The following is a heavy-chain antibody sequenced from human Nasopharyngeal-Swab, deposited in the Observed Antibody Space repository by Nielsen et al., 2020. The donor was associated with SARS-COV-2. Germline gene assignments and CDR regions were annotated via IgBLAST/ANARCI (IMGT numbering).Heavy chain of an antibody. CDR3: ARGSGSYKEILFDY. CDR2: ISYDGSNK. J-gene: IGHJ4*02. Sequence: GGSLRLSCAASGFTFSSYGMHWVRQAPGKGLEWVAVISYDGSNKYYADSVKGRFTISSDNSKNTLYLQMNSLRAEDTAVYYCARGSGSYKEILFDYWGQGTLVTVSS. V-gene: IGHV3-30*03. CDR1: GFTFSSYG. D-gene: IGHD1-26*01.